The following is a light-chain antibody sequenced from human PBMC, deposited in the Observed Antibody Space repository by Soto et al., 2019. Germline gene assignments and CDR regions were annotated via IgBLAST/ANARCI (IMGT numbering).Light chain of an antibody. CDR3: QSYDSSLSGYV. CDR2: ANT. Sequence: QSVLTQSPSVSGAPGQRVTISCTGSRSNIGAGYDVHWYQQLPGTAPKLLIYANTNRPSGVPDRFSGSKSGTSASLAITGLQAEDEAEYYCQSYDSSLSGYVFGTGTKLTVL. V-gene: IGLV1-40*01. CDR1: RSNIGAGYD. J-gene: IGLJ1*01.